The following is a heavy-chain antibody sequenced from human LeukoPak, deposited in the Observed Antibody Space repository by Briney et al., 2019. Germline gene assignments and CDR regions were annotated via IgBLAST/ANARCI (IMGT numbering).Heavy chain of an antibody. CDR3: ARRLTQYDCFDP. J-gene: IGHJ5*02. CDR1: GDSVSSNSVT. V-gene: IGHV6-1*01. D-gene: IGHD2-2*01. Sequence: SQTLSLTCAISGDSVSSNSVTWNWIRQSPSRGLEWLGRTYYRSTWYNDYAVSVSGRITVNPDTSKNQFSLHLNSVTPEDTAVYYCARRLTQYDCFDPWGQGILVTVSS. CDR2: TYYRSTWYN.